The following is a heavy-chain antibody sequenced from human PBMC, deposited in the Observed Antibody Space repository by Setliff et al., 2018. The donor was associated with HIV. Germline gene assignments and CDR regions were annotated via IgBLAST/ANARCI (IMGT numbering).Heavy chain of an antibody. CDR3: ASRPSGDYGPWDY. CDR1: GYTFTSYG. J-gene: IGHJ4*02. CDR2: INAGNGNT. V-gene: IGHV1-18*01. Sequence: ASVKVSCKASGYTFTSYGTTWVRQAPGQGLEWMGWINAGNGNTKYSQKFQGRVTITADTSASTMYMELSSLRSEDTAVYYCASRPSGDYGPWDYWGRGTLVTVSS. D-gene: IGHD4-17*01.